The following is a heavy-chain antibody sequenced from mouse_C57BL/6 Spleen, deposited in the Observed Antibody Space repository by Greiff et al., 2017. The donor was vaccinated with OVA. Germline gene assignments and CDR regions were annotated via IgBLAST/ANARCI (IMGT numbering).Heavy chain of an antibody. V-gene: IGHV1-55*01. CDR3: AKLTGRSMDD. D-gene: IGHD4-1*01. J-gene: IGHJ4*01. CDR2: IYPGSGST. CDR1: GYTFTSYW. Sequence: QVQLQQSGAELVKPGASVKLSCKASGYTFTSYWITWVKQRPGQGLEWIGDIYPGSGSTNYNEKFKSKATLTVDTSSSTAYMQLSSLTSEDSAVYYCAKLTGRSMDDWGKGTSVTVSS.